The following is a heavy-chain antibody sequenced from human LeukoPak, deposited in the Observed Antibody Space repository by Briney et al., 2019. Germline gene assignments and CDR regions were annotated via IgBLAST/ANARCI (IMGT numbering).Heavy chain of an antibody. CDR3: ARDPRCSSMSCYRSSFYGMDV. Sequence: GGSLRLSCAASGFTFSNYEMNWVRQAPGKGLEWVSYISSSGSSIYYADSVKGRFTISRDNAKNSLYLQMNSLRAEDTAVYYCARDPRCSSMSCYRSSFYGMDVWGQGTTVTVSS. CDR1: GFTFSNYE. J-gene: IGHJ6*02. CDR2: ISSSGSSI. V-gene: IGHV3-48*03. D-gene: IGHD2-2*01.